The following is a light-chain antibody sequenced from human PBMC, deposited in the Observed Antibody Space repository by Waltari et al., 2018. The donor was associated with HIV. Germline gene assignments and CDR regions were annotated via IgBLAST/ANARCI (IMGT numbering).Light chain of an antibody. Sequence: QSALTQPASVSGSPGQSITISCMGTSSGVGGDTLVSRYQHHPRKAPKLLIFADTERPSGVSKRFSASKSGTTASLTISGLLAEDAADYYCCSYGGFTTYVFGSGTKVTVL. V-gene: IGLV2-23*01. CDR2: ADT. J-gene: IGLJ1*01. CDR1: SSGVGGDTL. CDR3: CSYGGFTTYV.